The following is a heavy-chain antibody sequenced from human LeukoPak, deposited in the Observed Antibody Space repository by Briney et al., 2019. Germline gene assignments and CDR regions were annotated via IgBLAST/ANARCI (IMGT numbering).Heavy chain of an antibody. Sequence: ASVKVSCKASGYTFTGYYMHWVRHAPGQGLEWMGRIKPNSSGTNYARKFQGRVTMARDTSISTAYMELSRLRSDDTAVYYCARGYYDSSGYYYNDYWGQGTLVTVSS. D-gene: IGHD3-22*01. J-gene: IGHJ4*02. CDR3: ARGYYDSSGYYYNDY. CDR2: IKPNSSGT. V-gene: IGHV1-2*06. CDR1: GYTFTGYY.